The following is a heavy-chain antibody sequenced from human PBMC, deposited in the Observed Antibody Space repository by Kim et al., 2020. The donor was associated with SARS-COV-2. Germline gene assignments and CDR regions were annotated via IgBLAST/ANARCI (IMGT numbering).Heavy chain of an antibody. J-gene: IGHJ5*02. D-gene: IGHD6-13*01. V-gene: IGHV1-2*02. CDR2: INPNSGGT. Sequence: ASVKVSCKASGYTFTGYYMHWVRQAPGQGLEWMGWINPNSGGTNYAQKFQGRVTMTRDTSISTAYMELSRLRSDDTAVYYCARDGAKGGEQLVPNWFDPWGQGTLVTVSS. CDR3: ARDGAKGGEQLVPNWFDP. CDR1: GYTFTGYY.